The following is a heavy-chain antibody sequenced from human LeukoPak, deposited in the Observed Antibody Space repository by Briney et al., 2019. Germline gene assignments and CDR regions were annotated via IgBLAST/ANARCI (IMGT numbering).Heavy chain of an antibody. CDR1: GGSFSGYY. CDR2: INHSGST. Sequence: ASETLSLTCAVYGGSFSGYYWSWIRQPPGKGLEWTGEINHSGSTNYNPSLKSRVTISVDTSKNQFSLKLSSVTAADTAVYYCARGPAFDIWGQGTMVTVSS. J-gene: IGHJ3*02. V-gene: IGHV4-34*01. CDR3: ARGPAFDI.